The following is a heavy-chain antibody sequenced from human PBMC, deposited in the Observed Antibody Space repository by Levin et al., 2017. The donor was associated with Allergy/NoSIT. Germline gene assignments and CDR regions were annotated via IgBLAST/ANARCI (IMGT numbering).Heavy chain of an antibody. J-gene: IGHJ4*02. CDR3: ARLRKDFWSGYIRPNYFDY. CDR2: IYYSGST. CDR1: GGSISSSSYY. Sequence: SETLSLTCTVSGGSISSSSYYWGWIRQPPGKGLEWIGSIYYSGSTYYNPSLKSRVTISVDTSKNQFSLKLSSVTAADTAVYYCARLRKDFWSGYIRPNYFDYWGQGTLVTVSS. D-gene: IGHD3-3*01. V-gene: IGHV4-39*07.